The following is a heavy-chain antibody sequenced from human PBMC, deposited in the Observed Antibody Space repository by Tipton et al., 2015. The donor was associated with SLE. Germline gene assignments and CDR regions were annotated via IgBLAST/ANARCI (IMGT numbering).Heavy chain of an antibody. V-gene: IGHV4-39*07. J-gene: IGHJ4*02. CDR2: IYYSGST. CDR3: ARGGGYSSRMDYFDY. Sequence: LRLSCTVSGGSISSSSYYWGWIRQPPGKGLEWIGSIYYSGSTNYNPSLKSRVTISVDTSKNQFSLKLSSVTAADTAVYYCARGGGYSSRMDYFDYWGQGTLVTVSS. D-gene: IGHD6-13*01. CDR1: GGSISSSSYY.